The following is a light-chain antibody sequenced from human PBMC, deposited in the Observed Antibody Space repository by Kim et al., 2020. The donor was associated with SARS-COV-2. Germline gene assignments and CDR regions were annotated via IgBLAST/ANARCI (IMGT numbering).Light chain of an antibody. Sequence: PGETARITCGGDNIGDKSVHWHQQRPGRAPVLVMYYDSDRPSGIPERFVGSNSGNTATLTISRVEDGDEADYYCQVWDSDSDHPVFGGGTQLTVL. J-gene: IGLJ2*01. V-gene: IGLV3-21*04. CDR2: YDS. CDR1: NIGDKS. CDR3: QVWDSDSDHPV.